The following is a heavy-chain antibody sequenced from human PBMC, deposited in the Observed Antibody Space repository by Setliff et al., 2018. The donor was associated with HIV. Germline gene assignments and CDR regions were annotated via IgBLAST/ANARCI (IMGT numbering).Heavy chain of an antibody. D-gene: IGHD6-25*01. CDR3: VTQRGSGSDPFDI. CDR1: GYTLTELS. CDR2: FDPQDDET. V-gene: IGHV1-24*01. Sequence: ASVKVSCKVSGYTLTELSRHWVRQAPGKGLERIGSFDPQDDETIYAQNFQGRVTMTEDTSTDTAYMELSSLRSEDTAVYYCVTQRGSGSDPFDIWGPGTMVTVSS. J-gene: IGHJ3*02.